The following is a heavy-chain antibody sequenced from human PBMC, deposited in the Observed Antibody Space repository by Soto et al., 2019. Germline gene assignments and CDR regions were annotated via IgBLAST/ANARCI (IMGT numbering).Heavy chain of an antibody. CDR1: GGTFSSYT. J-gene: IGHJ6*02. D-gene: IGHD6-13*01. V-gene: IGHV1-69*02. Sequence: VQLVQSGAEVKKPGSSVKVSCKASGGTFSSYTISWVRQAAGQVLEWMGRIIPILGIANYAQKFQGRVTITADKSTSTAYMELSSLRSEDTSVYYCARAGSISWSNGIDVWGQGTTVTVSS. CDR2: IIPILGIA. CDR3: ARAGSISWSNGIDV.